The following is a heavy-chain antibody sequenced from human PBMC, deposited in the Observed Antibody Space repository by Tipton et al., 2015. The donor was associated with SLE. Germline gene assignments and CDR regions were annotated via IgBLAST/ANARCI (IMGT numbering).Heavy chain of an antibody. CDR2: IYYSGST. V-gene: IGHV4-39*07. CDR3: ATGWLAVDF. J-gene: IGHJ4*02. CDR1: GGSMKSSGYY. Sequence: TLSLTCTVSGGSMKSSGYYWGWIRQPPRMGLEWIGTIYYSGSTYYNPSLKSRVTISVDMSKNQFFLNLTSVTAADTAVYYCATGWLAVDFWGQGTRVSVSS. D-gene: IGHD6-19*01.